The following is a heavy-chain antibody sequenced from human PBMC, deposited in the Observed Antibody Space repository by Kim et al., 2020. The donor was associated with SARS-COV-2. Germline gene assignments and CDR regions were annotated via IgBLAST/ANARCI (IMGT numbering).Heavy chain of an antibody. CDR2: LYSGGSST. V-gene: IGHV3-23*03. D-gene: IGHD3-10*01. CDR3: AKDQDYYASGSPWYFDL. Sequence: GSLRLSCAASGFTFSRYAMIWVRQAPGKGLEWVSALYSGGSSTYYTDSVKGRFTISRDNSRSTLYLQMNSLRAEDTAVYYCAKDQDYYASGSPWYFDLW. J-gene: IGHJ2*01. CDR1: GFTFSRYA.